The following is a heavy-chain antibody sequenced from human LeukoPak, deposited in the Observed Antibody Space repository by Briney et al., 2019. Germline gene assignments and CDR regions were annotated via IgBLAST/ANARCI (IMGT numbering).Heavy chain of an antibody. CDR2: INHSGST. CDR3: ARRYRWFWFDP. CDR1: SGSFSGYY. V-gene: IGHV4-34*01. Sequence: SETLSLTCAVSSGSFSGYYWSWIRQPPGKGLEWIGEINHSGSTNYNPSLKSRVTISVDTSKNQFSLKLSSVTAADTAVYYCARRYRWFWFDPWGQGTLVTVSS. J-gene: IGHJ5*02. D-gene: IGHD2-8*02.